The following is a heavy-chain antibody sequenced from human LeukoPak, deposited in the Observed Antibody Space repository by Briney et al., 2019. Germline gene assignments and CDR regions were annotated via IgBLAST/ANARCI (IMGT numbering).Heavy chain of an antibody. D-gene: IGHD2-21*01. V-gene: IGHV3-15*01. CDR2: IKSKTDGGTT. CDR3: TTDLLIGDAFDI. CDR1: GFPFSTYA. Sequence: GGSLRLSCAASGFPFSTYAMSWVRQAPGKGLEWVGRIKSKTDGGTTDYAAPVKGRFTISRDDSKNTLYLQMNSLKTEDTAVYYCTTDLLIGDAFDIWGQGTMVTVSS. J-gene: IGHJ3*02.